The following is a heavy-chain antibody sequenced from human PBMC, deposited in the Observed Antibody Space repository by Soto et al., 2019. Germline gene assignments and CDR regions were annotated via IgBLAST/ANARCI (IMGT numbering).Heavy chain of an antibody. CDR2: IDWDDDK. D-gene: IGHD3-22*01. Sequence: PTLVNPTQTLTLTCTFSGFSLSTSGMRVSWIRQPPGKALEWLARIDWDDDKFYSTSLKTRLTISKDTSKNQVVLTMTNMDPVDTATYYCALTARYYYDSSGSFDYWGQGTQVTVSS. CDR3: ALTARYYYDSSGSFDY. V-gene: IGHV2-70*04. CDR1: GFSLSTSGMR. J-gene: IGHJ4*02.